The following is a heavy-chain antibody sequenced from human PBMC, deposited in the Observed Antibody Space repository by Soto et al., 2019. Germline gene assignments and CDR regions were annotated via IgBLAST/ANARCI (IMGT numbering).Heavy chain of an antibody. V-gene: IGHV1-18*01. CDR2: ISAYNGNT. CDR3: ARGVYYDFWSGYYEGQNWFDP. Sequence: GASVKVSCKASGYTFTIYGIIWVRQAPGQGLEWMGWISAYNGNTNYAQKLQGRVTMTTDTSTSTAYMELRSLRSDDTAVYYCARGVYYDFWSGYYEGQNWFDPWGQGTLVTVSS. D-gene: IGHD3-3*01. CDR1: GYTFTIYG. J-gene: IGHJ5*02.